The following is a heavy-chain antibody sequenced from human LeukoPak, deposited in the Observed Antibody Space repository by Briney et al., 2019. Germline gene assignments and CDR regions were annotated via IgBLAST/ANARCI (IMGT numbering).Heavy chain of an antibody. J-gene: IGHJ4*02. CDR1: GYTFTGYY. Sequence: GASVKVFCKASGYTFTGYYMHWVRQAPGQGLEWMGRINPNSGGTNYAQKFQGRVTMTRDTSISTAYMELSRLRSDDTAVYYCAIIAVAGSLDYWGQGTLVTVSS. CDR3: AIIAVAGSLDY. D-gene: IGHD6-19*01. V-gene: IGHV1-2*06. CDR2: INPNSGGT.